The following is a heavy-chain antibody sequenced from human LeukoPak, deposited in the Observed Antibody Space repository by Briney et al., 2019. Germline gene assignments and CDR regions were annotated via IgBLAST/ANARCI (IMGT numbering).Heavy chain of an antibody. V-gene: IGHV4-39*01. D-gene: IGHD6-19*01. J-gene: IGHJ4*02. Sequence: SETLSLTCTVSGGSISSSSYYWGWLRQPPGKGLEWIGTIYYSGSTYFNPSLKSRVSISVDTSKNQFSLILNSVTVADTAVYHCARHSSYSSGWFQDYWGQGTLVSVSS. CDR2: IYYSGST. CDR3: ARHSSYSSGWFQDY. CDR1: GGSISSSSYY.